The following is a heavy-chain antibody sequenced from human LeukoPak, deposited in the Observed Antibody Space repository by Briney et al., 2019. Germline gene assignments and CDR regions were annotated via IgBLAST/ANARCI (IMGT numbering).Heavy chain of an antibody. CDR3: VKDRLRFSY. CDR2: IKEDGNEK. D-gene: IGHD3-16*01. V-gene: IGHV3-7*03. Sequence: GGSLRLPCTASGFTFSASWMSWVRQAPGKGLEWVANIKEDGNEKCYVDSVKGRFTISRDNAKNSLYLQMNSLRADDTAVYYCVKDRLRFSYWGQGTLVTVSS. J-gene: IGHJ4*02. CDR1: GFTFSASW.